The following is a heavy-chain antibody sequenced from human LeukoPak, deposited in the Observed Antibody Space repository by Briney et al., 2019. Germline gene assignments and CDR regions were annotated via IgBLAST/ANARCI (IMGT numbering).Heavy chain of an antibody. CDR2: IYYSEST. Sequence: PSETLSLTCTVSGASISSSSYYWGWIRQPPGKGLEWIGSIYYSESTYYNPSLKSRVTISVDTSKNQFSLKLSSVTAAETAVYYCARAGRPAAGSYFDYWGQGTLVTVSS. CDR3: ARAGRPAAGSYFDY. CDR1: GASISSSSYY. J-gene: IGHJ4*02. V-gene: IGHV4-39*07. D-gene: IGHD6-13*01.